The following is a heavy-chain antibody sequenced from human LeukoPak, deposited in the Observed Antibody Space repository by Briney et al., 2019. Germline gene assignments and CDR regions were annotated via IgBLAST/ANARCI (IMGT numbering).Heavy chain of an antibody. Sequence: SETLSLTCNVSGDSIGRSTYYWGWVRQTPEKGLEWIGSIFYNGRTYYTPSLQSRVIMSLDTSKNQFSLRLTSVTAADTAVYYCARQVAVVEPTDPNWFDSWGQGTLVTVSS. V-gene: IGHV4-39*07. CDR2: IFYNGRT. CDR3: ARQVAVVEPTDPNWFDS. J-gene: IGHJ5*01. D-gene: IGHD2-21*01. CDR1: GDSIGRSTYY.